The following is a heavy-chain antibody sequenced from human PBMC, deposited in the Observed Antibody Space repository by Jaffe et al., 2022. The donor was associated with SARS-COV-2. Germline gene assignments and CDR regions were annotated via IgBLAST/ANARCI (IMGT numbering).Heavy chain of an antibody. CDR1: KFTFSDYY. V-gene: IGHV3-11*01. D-gene: IGHD4-17*01. J-gene: IGHJ6*03. CDR3: ARERGDTVTTFPYYYYYMDV. Sequence: QVQLVESGGGLVKPGGSLRLSCAASKFTFSDYYMTWIRQAPGKGLEWVSYITRSGTTIYADSVKGRFTISRDNTKNSLYLQMDSLRAEDTAVYYCARERGDTVTTFPYYYYYMDVWGKGTTVTVSS. CDR2: ITRSGTTI.